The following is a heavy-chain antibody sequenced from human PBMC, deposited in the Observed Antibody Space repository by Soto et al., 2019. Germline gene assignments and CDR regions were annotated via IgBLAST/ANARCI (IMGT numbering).Heavy chain of an antibody. CDR1: GGSISSYY. CDR3: AREARIPSADRFLEWREKDYYYYYMDV. D-gene: IGHD3-3*01. V-gene: IGHV4-59*01. CDR2: IYYSGST. J-gene: IGHJ6*03. Sequence: NPSETLSLTCTVSGGSISSYYWSWIRQPPGKGLEWIGYIYYSGSTNYNPSLKSRVTISVDTSKNQFSLKLSSVTAADTAVYYCAREARIPSADRFLEWREKDYYYYYMDVWGKGTTVTVSS.